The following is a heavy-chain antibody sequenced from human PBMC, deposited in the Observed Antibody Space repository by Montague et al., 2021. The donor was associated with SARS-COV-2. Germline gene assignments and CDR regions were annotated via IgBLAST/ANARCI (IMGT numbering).Heavy chain of an antibody. J-gene: IGHJ4*02. CDR1: GGSISTSPYF. D-gene: IGHD6-19*01. V-gene: IGHV4-39*07. CDR3: ARGNRIAVAGTDLDY. CDR2: IYYSGST. Sequence: SETLSLTCTVSGGSISTSPYFWGWIRQPPGKGLEWIGSIYYSGSTYYNPSLKSRVAIAIDTSENPFSLKRSSVTAADTSVYYCARGNRIAVAGTDLDYWGQGTLVTVSS.